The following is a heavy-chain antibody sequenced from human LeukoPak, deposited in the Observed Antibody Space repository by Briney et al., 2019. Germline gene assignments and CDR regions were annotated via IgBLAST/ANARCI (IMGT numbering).Heavy chain of an antibody. CDR2: IRSNSDGGTI. D-gene: IGHD3-22*01. V-gene: IGHV3-15*07. Sequence: ETLSLTCAVSGDSISSSHYWSWVRQSPGKGLEWVGRIRSNSDGGTIDYAAPVKGRFTLSRDDSKTTLYLQMNSLQTEDTAVYYCATDFYDSTWGQGTLVTVSS. CDR1: GDSISSSHY. J-gene: IGHJ5*02. CDR3: ATDFYDST.